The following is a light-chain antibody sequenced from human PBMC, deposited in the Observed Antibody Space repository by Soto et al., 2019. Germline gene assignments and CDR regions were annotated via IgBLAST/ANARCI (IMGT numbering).Light chain of an antibody. J-gene: IGKJ4*01. Sequence: DIQMTQSPSSLSASVGDRVTITCRASQGIDRWLVWYQQKPGEAPKVLIYAASSLRSGVPSRFSGSGYGTDFSLTISSLQPEDLATYYCKQSKSFPLTFGGGTKVEIK. V-gene: IGKV1-12*01. CDR2: AAS. CDR1: QGIDRW. CDR3: KQSKSFPLT.